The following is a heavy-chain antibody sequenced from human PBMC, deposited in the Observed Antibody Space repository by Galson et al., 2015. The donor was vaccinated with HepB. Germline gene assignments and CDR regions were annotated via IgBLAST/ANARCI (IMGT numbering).Heavy chain of an antibody. D-gene: IGHD6-13*01. J-gene: IGHJ1*01. Sequence: SLRLSCAASGFTFSSYAMHWVRQAPGKGLEYVSAISSNGGSTYYADSVKGRFTISRDNSKNTLYLQMSSLRAEDTAVYYCVKWAAADPYFQHWGQGTLVTVSS. V-gene: IGHV3-64D*06. CDR1: GFTFSSYA. CDR3: VKWAAADPYFQH. CDR2: ISSNGGST.